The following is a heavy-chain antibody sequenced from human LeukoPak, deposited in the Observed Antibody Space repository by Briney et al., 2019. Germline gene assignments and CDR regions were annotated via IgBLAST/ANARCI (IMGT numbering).Heavy chain of an antibody. V-gene: IGHV3-43*02. Sequence: GGSLRLSCAASGFTFGDYAMNWVRQVPGKGLEWVCLILGDGSSTNYADSVKGRFTISRDNSKISLYLHMNSLRVQDTALYFCAKDRYSSSLYTIDYWGQGTLVTASS. CDR3: AKDRYSSSLYTIDY. CDR1: GFTFGDYA. CDR2: ILGDGSST. D-gene: IGHD6-13*01. J-gene: IGHJ4*02.